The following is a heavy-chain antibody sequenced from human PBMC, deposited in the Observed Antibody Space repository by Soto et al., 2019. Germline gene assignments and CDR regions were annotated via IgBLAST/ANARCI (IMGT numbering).Heavy chain of an antibody. Sequence: VGSLRLSCAASGFTFSSYSMSWVRQAPGKGLEWVSGFRTSGDGGTTYYADSVKGRFTISRDNSRNMLFLQMNSLRAEDTAIYYCAKKVNSGPGSQYFDYWGQGTLVTVSS. D-gene: IGHD3-10*01. CDR2: FRTSGDGGTT. CDR1: GFTFSSYS. J-gene: IGHJ4*02. CDR3: AKKVNSGPGSQYFDY. V-gene: IGHV3-23*01.